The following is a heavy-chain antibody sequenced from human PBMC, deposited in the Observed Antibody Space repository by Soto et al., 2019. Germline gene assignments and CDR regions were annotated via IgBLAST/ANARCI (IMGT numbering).Heavy chain of an antibody. CDR2: FDPEDGET. Sequence: ASVKVSCKASGGTFSSDAISWVRQAPGQGLEWMGGFDPEDGETIYAQKFQGRVTMTEDTSTDTAYMELSSLRSEDTAVYYCATEWIAAARTDYWGQGTLVTVSS. D-gene: IGHD6-13*01. J-gene: IGHJ4*02. CDR1: GGTFSSDA. V-gene: IGHV1-24*01. CDR3: ATEWIAAARTDY.